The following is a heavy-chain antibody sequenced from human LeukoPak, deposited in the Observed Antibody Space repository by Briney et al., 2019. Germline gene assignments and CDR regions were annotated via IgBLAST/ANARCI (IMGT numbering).Heavy chain of an antibody. CDR3: AREYPLKYFDY. D-gene: IGHD2-2*02. J-gene: IGHJ4*02. V-gene: IGHV3-7*01. Sequence: PGGSLRLSCAASGFTFSSDWMSWVRQAPGKGLEWVANIKQDGSEKYYVDSVKGRFTISRDNAKNSLYLQMNSLRAEDTAVYYCAREYPLKYFDYWGQGTLVTVSS. CDR1: GFTFSSDW. CDR2: IKQDGSEK.